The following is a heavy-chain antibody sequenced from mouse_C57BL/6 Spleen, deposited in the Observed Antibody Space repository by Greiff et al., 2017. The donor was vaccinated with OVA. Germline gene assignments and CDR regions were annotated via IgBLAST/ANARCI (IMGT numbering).Heavy chain of an antibody. D-gene: IGHD2-4*01. CDR2: INPSTGGT. CDR3: ARDDYDEEGPY. Sequence: VQLQQSGPELVKPGASVKISCKASGYSFTGYYMNWVKQSPEKSLEWIGAINPSTGGTTYNQKFKGKATLTVDKSYSTAYMQLKSLTSEDSAVYYYARDDYDEEGPYWGQGTLGTVSA. J-gene: IGHJ3*01. V-gene: IGHV1-42*01. CDR1: GYSFTGYY.